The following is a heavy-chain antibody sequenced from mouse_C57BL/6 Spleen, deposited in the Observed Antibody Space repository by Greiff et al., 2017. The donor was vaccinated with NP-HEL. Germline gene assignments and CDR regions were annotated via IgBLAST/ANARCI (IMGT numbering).Heavy chain of an antibody. CDR3: ARESTWPAWFAY. J-gene: IGHJ3*01. V-gene: IGHV1-53*01. Sequence: VQLQQPGTELVKPGASVKLSCKASGYTFTSYWIHWVKQRPGQGLEWIGNINPSNGGTNYNEKFKSKATMTVDKSSSTAYMQLSSLTSEDSAVYYCARESTWPAWFAYWGQGTLVTVSA. CDR1: GYTFTSYW. D-gene: IGHD4-1*02. CDR2: INPSNGGT.